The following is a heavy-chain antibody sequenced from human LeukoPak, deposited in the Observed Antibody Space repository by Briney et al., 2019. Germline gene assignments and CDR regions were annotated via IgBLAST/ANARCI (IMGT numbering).Heavy chain of an antibody. CDR1: GFTFYDFA. J-gene: IGHJ6*03. V-gene: IGHV3-9*01. Sequence: GRSLRLSCEASGFTFYDFAMHWLRQVPGKGLDWVAGISWNSGRLDYADSVKGRFIISRDTAKNSLYLQMSSLRVEDTGLYFCPKGGFSGSRPPPQYHYYMDVWGKGATVIVS. CDR3: PKGGFSGSRPPPQYHYYMDV. D-gene: IGHD1-26*01. CDR2: ISWNSGRL.